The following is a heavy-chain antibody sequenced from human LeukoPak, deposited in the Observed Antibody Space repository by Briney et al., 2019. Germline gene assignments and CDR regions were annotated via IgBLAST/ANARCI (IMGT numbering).Heavy chain of an antibody. CDR3: ARGRDPYYYDSSGYSPLDY. CDR1: GFTFSSYA. V-gene: IGHV3-30*04. CDR2: ISYDGSNK. Sequence: GRSLRLSCAASGFTFSSYAMHWVRQAPGKGLEWVAVISYDGSNKYYADSVKGRFTISRDNSKNTLYLQMNSLRAEDTAVYYCARGRDPYYYDSSGYSPLDYWGQGTLVTVSS. J-gene: IGHJ4*02. D-gene: IGHD3-22*01.